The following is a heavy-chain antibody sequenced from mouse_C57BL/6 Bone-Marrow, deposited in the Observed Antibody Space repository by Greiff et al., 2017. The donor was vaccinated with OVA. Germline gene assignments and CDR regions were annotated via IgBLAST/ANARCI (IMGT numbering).Heavy chain of an antibody. V-gene: IGHV14-4*01. CDR2: IDPENGDT. CDR3: TTSITTVGG. Sequence: VQLKESGAELVRPGASVKLSCTASGFNIKDDYMHWVKQRPEQGLAWIGWIDPENGDTEYASKFQGKATITADTSSNTAYLQLSSLTSEDTAVYYCTTSITTVGGWGQGTSVTVSS. J-gene: IGHJ4*01. CDR1: GFNIKDDY. D-gene: IGHD1-1*01.